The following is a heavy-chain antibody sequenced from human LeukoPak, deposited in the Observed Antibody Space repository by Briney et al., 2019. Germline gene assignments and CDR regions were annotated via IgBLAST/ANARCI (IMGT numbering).Heavy chain of an antibody. CDR1: GGSFSGYY. CDR2: INHSGST. D-gene: IGHD2-2*01. Sequence: SETLSLTCAVYGGSFSGYYWSWIRQPPGKGLEWIGEINHSGSTNYNPSLKSRVTISVDTSKNQFSLKLSSVTAADTAVYYCARCSSTSFAFYYYGMDVWGQGTTVTVSS. CDR3: ARCSSTSFAFYYYGMDV. V-gene: IGHV4-34*01. J-gene: IGHJ6*02.